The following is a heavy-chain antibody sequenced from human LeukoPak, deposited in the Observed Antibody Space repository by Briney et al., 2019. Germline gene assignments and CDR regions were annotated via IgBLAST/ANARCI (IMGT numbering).Heavy chain of an antibody. CDR1: GFTFINYW. CDR3: TRENWYIDY. V-gene: IGHV3-7*01. Sequence: SGGSLRLSCAASGFTFINYWMSWVRQAPGKGLEWVANIKQDGSEKYYVDSVKDRFTISRDNAKNSLYLQMNSLRAEDAAVCYCTRENWYIDYWGQGNLVTVSS. CDR2: IKQDGSEK. J-gene: IGHJ4*02.